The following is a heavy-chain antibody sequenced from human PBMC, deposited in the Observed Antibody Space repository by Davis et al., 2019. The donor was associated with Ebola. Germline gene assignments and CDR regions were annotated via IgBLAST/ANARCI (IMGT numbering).Heavy chain of an antibody. V-gene: IGHV3-23*01. CDR1: EFTFSGYA. Sequence: GESLKISCAASEFTFSGYAMSWVRQAPGKGLEWVSAISGSGGSTYYAGSVKGRFTISRDNSRNTLYLQMNSLRDDDTAVYYCARDSGTYSAQYWGQGTLVTVSS. CDR2: ISGSGGST. D-gene: IGHD1-26*01. J-gene: IGHJ4*02. CDR3: ARDSGTYSAQY.